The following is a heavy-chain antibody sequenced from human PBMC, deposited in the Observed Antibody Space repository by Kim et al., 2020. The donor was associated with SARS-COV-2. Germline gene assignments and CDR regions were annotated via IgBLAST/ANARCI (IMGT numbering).Heavy chain of an antibody. J-gene: IGHJ5*02. Sequence: GGSLRLSCAVSGFTFRSYAMSWVRQAPGKGPEWVSRVSGGGTTTYYADSVKGRFTVSRDNSKNIVYLQMSSLRADDTALYYCAKDQDILTGYWFDPWGQGTLVTVSS. CDR1: GFTFRSYA. CDR3: AKDQDILTGYWFDP. CDR2: VSGGGTTT. V-gene: IGHV3-23*01. D-gene: IGHD3-9*01.